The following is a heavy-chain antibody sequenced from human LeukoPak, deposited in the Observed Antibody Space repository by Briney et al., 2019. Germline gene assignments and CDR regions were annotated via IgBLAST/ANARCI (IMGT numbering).Heavy chain of an antibody. V-gene: IGHV3-30-3*01. CDR1: GLTFSSYA. Sequence: GGSLRLSCAASGLTFSSYAMHWVRQAPGKGLEWVAVISYDGSNKYYADSVKGRFTISRDNSKNTLYLQMNSLRAEDTAVYYCVRDSLAFDIWGQGTMVTVSS. CDR3: VRDSLAFDI. J-gene: IGHJ3*02. CDR2: ISYDGSNK.